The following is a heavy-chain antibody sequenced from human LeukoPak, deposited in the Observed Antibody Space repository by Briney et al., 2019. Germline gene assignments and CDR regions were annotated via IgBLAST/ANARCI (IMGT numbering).Heavy chain of an antibody. CDR3: AREVTMLTWDYSFDL. Sequence: PGGSLRLSCTTSGFIFSDFYMSWIRQAPGKGLEWVSCISSSGFTIYYADSLKGRFSISRDNAKKSLYLQMDSLRVEDTAVYYCAREVTMLTWDYSFDLWGRGTLVTVSS. V-gene: IGHV3-11*04. J-gene: IGHJ2*01. CDR1: GFIFSDFY. D-gene: IGHD4-17*01. CDR2: ISSSGFTI.